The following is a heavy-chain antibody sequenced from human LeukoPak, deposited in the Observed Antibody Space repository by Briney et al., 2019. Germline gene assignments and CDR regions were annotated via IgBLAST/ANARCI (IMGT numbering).Heavy chain of an antibody. CDR3: ARDGYCSSTSCYTWDEAFDI. CDR1: GFTFSSYS. Sequence: GGSLRLSCAASGFTFSSYSMNWVRQAPGKGLEWVAVISYDGSNKYYADSVKGRFTISRDNSKNTLYLQMNSLRAEDTAVYYCARDGYCSSTSCYTWDEAFDIWGQGTMVTVSS. V-gene: IGHV3-30*03. CDR2: ISYDGSNK. D-gene: IGHD2-2*02. J-gene: IGHJ3*02.